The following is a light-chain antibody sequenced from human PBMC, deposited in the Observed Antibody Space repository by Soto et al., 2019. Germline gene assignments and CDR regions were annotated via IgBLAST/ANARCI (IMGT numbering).Light chain of an antibody. Sequence: DAVLTQSPLSLPVTLGQPASISCRSSQSLVASDGITYLSWFQQRPGQSPRRLIYMVSNRDSGVPDRFSGSGSGTEFTLKISSVEAEDVGLYYCMQGSHWPWTFGQGTKVEIK. CDR2: MVS. CDR3: MQGSHWPWT. CDR1: QSLVASDGITY. J-gene: IGKJ1*01. V-gene: IGKV2-30*01.